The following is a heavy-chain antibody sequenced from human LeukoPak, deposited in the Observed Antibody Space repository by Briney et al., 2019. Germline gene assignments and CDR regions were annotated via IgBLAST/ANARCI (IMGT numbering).Heavy chain of an antibody. CDR1: GESFSSHY. CDR2: INPSGTT. Sequence: SETLSLTCGVYGESFSSHYWNWVRQPPGKGLEWIGEINPSGTTVNNPSLKSRITMSVDTSKNRFSLNLSSVTAADTAVYYCARSYSSWKYFDYWGQGTLVSVSS. CDR3: ARSYSSWKYFDY. D-gene: IGHD6-6*01. V-gene: IGHV4-34*01. J-gene: IGHJ4*02.